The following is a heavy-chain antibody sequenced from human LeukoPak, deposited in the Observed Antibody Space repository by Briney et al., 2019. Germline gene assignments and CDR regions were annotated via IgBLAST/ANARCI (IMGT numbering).Heavy chain of an antibody. CDR1: GGSISSYY. V-gene: IGHV4-59*01. CDR2: IYYSGST. J-gene: IGHJ4*02. CDR3: ARVGYSSGWYFFDS. Sequence: SETLSLTCTVSGGSISSYYRSWIRQPPGKGLEWIGYIYYSGSTNYNPSLKSRVTISVDTSKNQFSLKLSSVTAADTAVYYCARVGYSSGWYFFDSWGQGTLVTVSS. D-gene: IGHD6-19*01.